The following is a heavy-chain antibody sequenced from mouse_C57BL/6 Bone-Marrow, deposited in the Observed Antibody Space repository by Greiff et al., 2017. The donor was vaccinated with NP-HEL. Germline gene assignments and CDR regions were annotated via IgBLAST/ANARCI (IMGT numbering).Heavy chain of an antibody. J-gene: IGHJ2*01. Sequence: EVNVVESGGGLVQPGGSMKLSCVASGFTFSNYWMNWVRQSPEKGLEWVAQIRLKSDNYATHYAESVKGRFTIARDDSKSSVYLQMNNLRTEDTGIYYCTVVVATPFDYWGQGTTLTVSS. CDR3: TVVVATPFDY. CDR2: IRLKSDNYAT. D-gene: IGHD1-1*01. V-gene: IGHV6-3*01. CDR1: GFTFSNYW.